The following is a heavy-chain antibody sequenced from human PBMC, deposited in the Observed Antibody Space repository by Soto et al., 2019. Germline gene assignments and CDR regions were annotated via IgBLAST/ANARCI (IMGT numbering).Heavy chain of an antibody. D-gene: IGHD3-10*01. CDR1: GFTFSTYY. V-gene: IGHV3-13*04. Sequence: EVRLVESGGGLVQPGGSLRLSCAASGFTFSTYYMHWVRQGTGKGLEWVSSIGSAGGTYYAGSVKGRFTTSRENAKNSLYLQMNSLRAEDTAVYYCARAESMVRGQDLALWGRGTLVTVSS. CDR3: ARAESMVRGQDLAL. CDR2: IGSAGGT. J-gene: IGHJ2*01.